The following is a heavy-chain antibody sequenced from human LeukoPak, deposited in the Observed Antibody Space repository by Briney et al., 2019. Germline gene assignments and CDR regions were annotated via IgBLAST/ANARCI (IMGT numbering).Heavy chain of an antibody. V-gene: IGHV3-23*01. D-gene: IGHD1-26*01. Sequence: TGGSLRLSCAASGFTFSSYAMSWVRQAPGKGLEWVSAISGSGGSTYYADSVKGRFTISRDNSKNTLYLQMNSLRAEDTAVYYCATEVGNYYYYGMDVWGQGATVTVSS. CDR3: ATEVGNYYYYGMDV. CDR1: GFTFSSYA. J-gene: IGHJ6*02. CDR2: ISGSGGST.